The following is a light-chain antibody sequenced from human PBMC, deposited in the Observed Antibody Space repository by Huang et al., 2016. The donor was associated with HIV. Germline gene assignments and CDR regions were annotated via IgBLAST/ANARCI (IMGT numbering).Light chain of an antibody. Sequence: EIVLTQSPATLSLSPGERATLSCRASQSVGTYLGWYQQKPGQAPRLLISDVSNRAAGIPARFSGSGSGTDFTLTISSLEPEDFAVYYCQQRRDWSPYTFGQGTKLEIK. J-gene: IGKJ2*01. V-gene: IGKV3-11*01. CDR1: QSVGTY. CDR3: QQRRDWSPYT. CDR2: DVS.